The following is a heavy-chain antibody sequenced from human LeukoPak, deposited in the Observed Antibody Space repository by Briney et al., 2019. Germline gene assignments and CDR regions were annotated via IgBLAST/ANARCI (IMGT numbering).Heavy chain of an antibody. CDR3: ARDAVPNAFDI. J-gene: IGHJ3*02. Sequence: PGGSLRLSCAASGFTFSSYWMSWVRQAPGKGLEWVSVIYSGGSTYYADSVKGRFTISRDNSKNTLYLQMNSLRAEDTAVYYCARDAVPNAFDIWGQGTMVTVSS. CDR2: IYSGGST. D-gene: IGHD2-2*01. V-gene: IGHV3-53*01. CDR1: GFTFSSYW.